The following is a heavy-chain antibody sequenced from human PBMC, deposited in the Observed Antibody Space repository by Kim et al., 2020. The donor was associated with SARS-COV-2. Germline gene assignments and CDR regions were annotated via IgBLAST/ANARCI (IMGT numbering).Heavy chain of an antibody. CDR2: IFYSGST. V-gene: IGHV4-39*07. CDR3: ASGFGSWEENYFDY. CDR1: GGSISRSSYY. D-gene: IGHD3-10*01. Sequence: SETLSLTCSVSGGSISRSSYYWGWIRQPPGKGLEWIGSIFYSGSTYYNPSLKSRVTMSVDRSRNQFSVKLTSVTAADTAVYYCASGFGSWEENYFDYWGQGTLVTVSS. J-gene: IGHJ4*02.